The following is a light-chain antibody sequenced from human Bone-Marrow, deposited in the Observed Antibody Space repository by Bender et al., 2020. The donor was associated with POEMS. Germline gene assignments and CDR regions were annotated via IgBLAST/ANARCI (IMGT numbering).Light chain of an antibody. CDR3: QSADSSGTYGV. J-gene: IGLJ3*02. Sequence: SYELTQSPSVTVSPGQTARITCSGDAVPQKHVHWYQQKSGQAPVLVIYKDSERPSGIPERFSGSSSGTTVTLTISEVQTEDEADYYCQSADSSGTYGVFGGGTKLTVL. V-gene: IGLV3-25*03. CDR2: KDS. CDR1: AVPQKH.